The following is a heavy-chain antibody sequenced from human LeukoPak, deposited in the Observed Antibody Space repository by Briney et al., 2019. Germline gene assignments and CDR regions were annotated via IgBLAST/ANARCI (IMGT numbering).Heavy chain of an antibody. Sequence: ASVKVSCKASGYTFTSYCIHWVRQAPGQGLEWMGIINPSGGSSSYAQKFHARVTMTRDTSTSTVYMELSSLRSEDTAVYFCARWRGGSVWFDPWGQGTLVTVSS. J-gene: IGHJ5*02. CDR1: GYTFTSYC. D-gene: IGHD2-15*01. CDR3: ARWRGGSVWFDP. CDR2: INPSGGSS. V-gene: IGHV1-46*01.